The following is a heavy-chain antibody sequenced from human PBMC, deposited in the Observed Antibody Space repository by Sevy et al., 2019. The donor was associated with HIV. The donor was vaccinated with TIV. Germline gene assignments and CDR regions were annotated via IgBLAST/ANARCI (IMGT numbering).Heavy chain of an antibody. CDR1: GYSFTRYW. D-gene: IGHD2-15*01. CDR2: IFPGDSDT. Sequence: GESLKISCKASGYSFTRYWIGWVRQMPGKGLEWMGIIFPGDSDTRYSPSFQGQVTISADTSVSTAYLQWSSLKASDTAMYYCARLGSAIDYWGQGTLVTVSS. CDR3: ARLGSAIDY. V-gene: IGHV5-51*01. J-gene: IGHJ4*02.